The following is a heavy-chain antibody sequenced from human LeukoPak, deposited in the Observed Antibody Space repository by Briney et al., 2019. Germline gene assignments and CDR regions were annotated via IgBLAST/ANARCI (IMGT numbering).Heavy chain of an antibody. CDR1: GFTFSSYG. D-gene: IGHD3-22*01. CDR3: AKDEAAAAPMIVASQLLGAFDI. J-gene: IGHJ3*02. CDR2: ISGSGGST. V-gene: IGHV3-23*01. Sequence: GGSLRLSCAASGFTFSSYGMSWVRQAPGKGLEWVSAISGSGGSTYYADSVKGRFTISRDNSKNTLYLQMNSLRAEDTAVYYCAKDEAAAAPMIVASQLLGAFDIWGQGTMVTVSS.